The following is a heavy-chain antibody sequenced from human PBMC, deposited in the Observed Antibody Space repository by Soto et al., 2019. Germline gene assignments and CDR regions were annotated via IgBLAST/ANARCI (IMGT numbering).Heavy chain of an antibody. D-gene: IGHD1-1*01. CDR3: VRWGNWKVPDH. CDR1: GFTFSSHG. CDR2: IWYDGSTK. V-gene: IGHV3-33*01. Sequence: QVQLVESGGGVVQPGTSLRLSCAASGFTFSSHGMHWVRLAPGKGPEWVAVIWYDGSTKYYADSVRGRFSISRDNAKNMLYLQMSSLRVEDTAVYHCVRWGNWKVPDHWGQGTLVTVSS. J-gene: IGHJ4*02.